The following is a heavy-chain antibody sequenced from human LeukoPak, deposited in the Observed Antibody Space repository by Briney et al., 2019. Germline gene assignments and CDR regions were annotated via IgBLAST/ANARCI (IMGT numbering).Heavy chain of an antibody. CDR2: ISSSSSTI. CDR1: GFTFTSSN. D-gene: IGHD4-17*01. V-gene: IGHV3-48*01. Sequence: GGSLRLSCAASGFTFTSSNMNWVRQAPGKGLEWVSYISSSSSTIYYADSVKGRFTISRDNAKNSLYLQMNSLRAEDTAVYYCARAVGAWAFDIWGQGTMVTVSS. CDR3: ARAVGAWAFDI. J-gene: IGHJ3*02.